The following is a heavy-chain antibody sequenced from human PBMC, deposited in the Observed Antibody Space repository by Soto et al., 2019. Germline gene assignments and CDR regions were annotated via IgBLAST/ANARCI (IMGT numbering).Heavy chain of an antibody. Sequence: EVQLVESGGGLVQPGGSLRLSCTASRFTFSSQWLHWVRQAPGKGLMWISRILNDGTTTNYADSVKGRFTVSRDNAKKTMSLQMNNLRAEDTAVYYCATWRGGYTYGLDHWGQGTPVTVSS. V-gene: IGHV3-74*01. D-gene: IGHD5-18*01. J-gene: IGHJ4*02. CDR3: ATWRGGYTYGLDH. CDR1: RFTFSSQW. CDR2: ILNDGTTT.